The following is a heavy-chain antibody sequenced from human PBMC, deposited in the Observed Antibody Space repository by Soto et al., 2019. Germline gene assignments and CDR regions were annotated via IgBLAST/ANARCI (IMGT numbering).Heavy chain of an antibody. V-gene: IGHV4-39*01. D-gene: IGHD6-13*01. CDR1: GGSISSSSYY. CDR2: IYYSGST. J-gene: IGHJ5*02. Sequence: QLQLQESGPGLVKPSETLSLTCTVSGGSISSSSYYWGWIRQPPGKGLEWIGSIYYSGSTYYNPSLKSRVTISVDTSKNQFSLKLSSVTAADTAVYYCARPIAAAGYNWFDPWGQGTLVTVSS. CDR3: ARPIAAAGYNWFDP.